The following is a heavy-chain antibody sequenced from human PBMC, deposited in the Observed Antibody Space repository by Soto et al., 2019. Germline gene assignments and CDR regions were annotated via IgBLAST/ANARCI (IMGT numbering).Heavy chain of an antibody. Sequence: EVQLVESGGDLVQPGRSLRLSCAASGFTFDDYAMHWVRQAPGKGLEWVSGISWNSASIGYADSVKGRFTISRDNAKKSLYLQMNRLRAEDTALYYCAKDKDRVTFSYYFDSWGQGTLVTVSS. D-gene: IGHD2-21*02. J-gene: IGHJ4*02. V-gene: IGHV3-9*01. CDR3: AKDKDRVTFSYYFDS. CDR2: ISWNSASI. CDR1: GFTFDDYA.